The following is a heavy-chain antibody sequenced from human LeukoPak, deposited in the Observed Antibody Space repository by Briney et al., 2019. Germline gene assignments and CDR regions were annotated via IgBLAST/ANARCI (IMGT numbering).Heavy chain of an antibody. V-gene: IGHV3-30*02. J-gene: IGHJ4*02. CDR3: AKDPSGYEGSGY. CDR1: GFTFSSYG. D-gene: IGHD5-12*01. CDR2: IRYDGSNK. Sequence: GSLRLSCAASGFTFSSYGMHWVRQAPGKGLEWVAFIRYDGSNKYYADSVKGRFTISRDNSKNTLYLQMNSLRAEDTAVYYCAKDPSGYEGSGYWGQGTLVTVSS.